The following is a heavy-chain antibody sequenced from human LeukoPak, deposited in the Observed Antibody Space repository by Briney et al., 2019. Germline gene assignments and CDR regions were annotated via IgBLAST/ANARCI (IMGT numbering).Heavy chain of an antibody. CDR1: GFTFSSYA. CDR3: AKGGSRFGELLSGLSFDY. Sequence: PGGSLRLSCAASGFTFSSYAMHWVRQAPGKGLEWVAVISYDGSNKYYADSVKGRFTISRDNSKNTLYLQMNSLRAEDTAVYYCAKGGSRFGELLSGLSFDYWGQGTLVTVSS. V-gene: IGHV3-30*04. J-gene: IGHJ4*02. D-gene: IGHD3-10*01. CDR2: ISYDGSNK.